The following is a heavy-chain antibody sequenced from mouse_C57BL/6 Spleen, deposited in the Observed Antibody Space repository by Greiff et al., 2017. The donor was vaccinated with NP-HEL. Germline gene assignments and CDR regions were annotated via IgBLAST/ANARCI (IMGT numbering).Heavy chain of an antibody. CDR3: ARRAKATRYFDY. V-gene: IGHV1-52*01. CDR2: IDPSDSET. J-gene: IGHJ2*01. CDR1: GYTFTSYW. Sequence: QVQLQQPGAELVRPGSSVKLSCKASGYTFTSYWMHWVKQRPIQGLEWIGNIDPSDSETHYNQKFKDKATLTVDKSSSTAYMQLSSLTSEDSAVYSCARRAKATRYFDYWGQGTTLTVSS. D-gene: IGHD3-2*02.